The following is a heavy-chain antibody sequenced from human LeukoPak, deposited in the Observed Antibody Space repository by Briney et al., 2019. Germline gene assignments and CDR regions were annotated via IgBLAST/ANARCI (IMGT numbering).Heavy chain of an antibody. CDR2: ISGSGGYT. CDR1: GFTVSSNY. J-gene: IGHJ4*02. V-gene: IGHV3-23*01. CDR3: AKDLFGGPARAYFHY. Sequence: GGSLRLSCAASGFTVSSNYMSWVRQAPGKGLEWVSSISGSGGYTYYADSVKGRFITSRGNSKNTLYLQMNSLRAEDTAVYYCAKDLFGGPARAYFHYWGQGTLVTVSS. D-gene: IGHD3-16*01.